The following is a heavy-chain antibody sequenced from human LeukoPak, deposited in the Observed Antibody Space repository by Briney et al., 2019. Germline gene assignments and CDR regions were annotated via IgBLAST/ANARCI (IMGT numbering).Heavy chain of an antibody. V-gene: IGHV3-11*04. D-gene: IGHD4-11*01. J-gene: IGHJ6*03. CDR1: GFIFSDYY. CDR2: ISSSGSTM. Sequence: GGSLRLSCAASGFIFSDYYMSWIRQAPGKGLEWVSYISSSGSTMYYTDSVKGRFTISRDNAKNSLYLQMNSLRAEDTAVYYCARGIYSTEYYYYYYMDVWGKGTTVTVSS. CDR3: ARGIYSTEYYYYYYMDV.